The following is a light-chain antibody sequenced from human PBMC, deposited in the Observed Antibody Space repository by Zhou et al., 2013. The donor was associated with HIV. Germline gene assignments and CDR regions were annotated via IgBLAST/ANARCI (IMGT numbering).Light chain of an antibody. V-gene: IGKV3-20*01. Sequence: EIVLTQSPGTLSVSPGERATLSCRASQSVSSSYLAWYQQKPGQAPRLLIYGASSRATGIPDRFSGSGSGTDFTLTISRLEPEDFAVYSCQQYASSPRTFGQGTKVEIK. CDR1: QSVSSSY. CDR2: GAS. J-gene: IGKJ1*01. CDR3: QQYASSPRT.